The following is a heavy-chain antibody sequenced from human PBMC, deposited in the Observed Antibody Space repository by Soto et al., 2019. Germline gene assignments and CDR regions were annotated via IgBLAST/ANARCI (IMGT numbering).Heavy chain of an antibody. V-gene: IGHV3-33*01. Sequence: QVQLVESGGGVVQPGRSLRLSCAASGFTFSSYGMHWVRQAPGKGLEWVAVIWDAGSNKYYADSVKGRFTISRDNSKNTLYRQMNSLRAEDTAVYYCARDWGGYGAPDYCGQGTLVTVSS. CDR1: GFTFSSYG. CDR3: ARDWGGYGAPDY. CDR2: IWDAGSNK. D-gene: IGHD3-16*01. J-gene: IGHJ4*02.